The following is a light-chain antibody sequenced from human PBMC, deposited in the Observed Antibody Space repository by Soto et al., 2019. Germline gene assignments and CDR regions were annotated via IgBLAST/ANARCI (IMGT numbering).Light chain of an antibody. J-gene: IGKJ1*01. CDR2: GAS. CDR3: QQYGRSPRT. V-gene: IGKV3-20*01. Sequence: EIVLTQSPGTLSLSPGERVTLSCRASQSVSSSYLAWYQQKPGQAPRLLIYGASSRATGIPDRFSGSGSAADFTLTISRLEPEDFAVYYCQQYGRSPRTFGQGTKVDIK. CDR1: QSVSSSY.